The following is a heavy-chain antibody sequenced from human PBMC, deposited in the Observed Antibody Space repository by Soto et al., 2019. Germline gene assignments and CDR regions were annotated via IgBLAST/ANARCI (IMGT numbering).Heavy chain of an antibody. CDR2: IIPTFGTA. CDR1: GGTFSSYA. D-gene: IGHD3-10*01. J-gene: IGHJ4*02. CDR3: ARGITMVRGVINPPVDY. V-gene: IGHV1-69*13. Sequence: ASVKVSCKASGGTFSSYAISWVRQAPGQGLEWMGGIIPTFGTANYAQKFQGRVTITADESTSTAYMELSSLRSEDTAVYYCARGITMVRGVINPPVDYWGQGTLVTVSS.